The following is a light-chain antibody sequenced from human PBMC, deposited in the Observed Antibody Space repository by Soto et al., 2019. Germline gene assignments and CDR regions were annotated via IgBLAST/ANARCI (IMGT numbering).Light chain of an antibody. CDR3: QQSYSTTWT. Sequence: IQMTQSPSSLSASIGDRVTITCRASQGIRNDLGWYQQKPGKAPKLLIYAASSLQSGVPSRFSGSGSETDFTLTISSLQPEDFATYSCQQSYSTTWTFGQGTKVDIK. CDR2: AAS. CDR1: QGIRND. V-gene: IGKV1-39*01. J-gene: IGKJ1*01.